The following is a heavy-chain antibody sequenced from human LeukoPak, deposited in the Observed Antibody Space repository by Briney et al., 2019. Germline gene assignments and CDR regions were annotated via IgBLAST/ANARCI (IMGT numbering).Heavy chain of an antibody. V-gene: IGHV3-7*01. Sequence: PGGSLRLSCAASGFTFSSYWMSWVRQAPGKGLEWVANIKQDGSEKYYVDSVKGRFTISRDNAKNSLYLQMNSLRAEDTAVYYCARVNFGSSWALRAFDIWGQGTMVTVSS. CDR2: IKQDGSEK. CDR1: GFTFSSYW. CDR3: ARVNFGSSWALRAFDI. D-gene: IGHD6-13*01. J-gene: IGHJ3*02.